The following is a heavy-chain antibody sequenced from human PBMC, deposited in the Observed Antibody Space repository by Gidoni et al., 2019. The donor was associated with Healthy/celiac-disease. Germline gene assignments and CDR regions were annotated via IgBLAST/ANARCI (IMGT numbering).Heavy chain of an antibody. CDR3: ARGITGGPVGYFDY. Sequence: EVQLVESGGGLVKPGGSLSLACAASGCPFSRYRMNWVRQAPGKGLECVSSISSSSSYIYYSDSGKGRFTISRDNAKNSLYLQMNSLRAEDTAVYYCARGITGGPVGYFDYWGQGTLVTVSS. V-gene: IGHV3-21*01. D-gene: IGHD7-27*01. CDR2: ISSSSSYI. CDR1: GCPFSRYR. J-gene: IGHJ4*02.